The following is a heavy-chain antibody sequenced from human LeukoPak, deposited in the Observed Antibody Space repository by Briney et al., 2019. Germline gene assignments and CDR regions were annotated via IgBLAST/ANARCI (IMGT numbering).Heavy chain of an antibody. CDR1: XGSIRSYY. CDR2: MYYTGST. D-gene: IGHD2-21*02. Sequence: KPSETLSLTCTVSXGSIRSYYWTWIRQPPGKGLEWIGYMYYTGSTKYNPSLKSRVSISVDTSKNQFSLTLTSVTAADTAVYYCAAVVVSGTPYFDYWGQGTLVTVSS. J-gene: IGHJ4*02. V-gene: IGHV4-59*03. CDR3: AAVVVSGTPYFDY.